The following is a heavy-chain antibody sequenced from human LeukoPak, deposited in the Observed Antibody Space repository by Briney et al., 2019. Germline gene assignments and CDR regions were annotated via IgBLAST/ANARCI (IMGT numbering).Heavy chain of an antibody. CDR2: IYTSGST. J-gene: IGHJ4*02. CDR3: ARSGVVAATFPL. V-gene: IGHV4-61*02. D-gene: IGHD2-15*01. Sequence: PSETLSLTCTVSGGSISSGSYYWSWIRQPAGKGLEWIGRIYTSGSTNYNPSLKSRVTISVDTSKDQFSLKLSSVTAADTAVYYCARSGVVAATFPLWGQGTLVTVSS. CDR1: GGSISSGSYY.